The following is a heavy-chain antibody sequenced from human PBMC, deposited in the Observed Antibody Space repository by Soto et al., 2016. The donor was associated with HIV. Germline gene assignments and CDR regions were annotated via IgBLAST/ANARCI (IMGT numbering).Heavy chain of an antibody. D-gene: IGHD1-26*01. Sequence: QVQLVQSGAEVKKPGASVKVSCKTSGYTFTGYYMHWVRQAPGQGLEWMGWISAYNGNTNYAQKLQGRVTMTTDTSTSTAYMELRSLRSDDTAVYFCARDGGIVGATGAFDFWGQGTMVTVSS. J-gene: IGHJ3*01. V-gene: IGHV1-18*04. CDR3: ARDGGIVGATGAFDF. CDR1: GYTFTGYY. CDR2: ISAYNGNT.